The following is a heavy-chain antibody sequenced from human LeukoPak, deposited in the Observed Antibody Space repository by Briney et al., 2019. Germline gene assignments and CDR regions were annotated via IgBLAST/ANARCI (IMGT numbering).Heavy chain of an antibody. D-gene: IGHD3-22*01. Sequence: SETLSLTCTVSGRSISSYYWSWIRQPPGKGLEWIGYIYYSGSTNYNPSLKSRVTISVDTSKNQFSLKLSSVTAADTAVYYCATHRYYYDSSGYYGAFDIWGQGTMVTVSS. CDR1: GRSISSYY. CDR3: ATHRYYYDSSGYYGAFDI. J-gene: IGHJ3*02. V-gene: IGHV4-59*08. CDR2: IYYSGST.